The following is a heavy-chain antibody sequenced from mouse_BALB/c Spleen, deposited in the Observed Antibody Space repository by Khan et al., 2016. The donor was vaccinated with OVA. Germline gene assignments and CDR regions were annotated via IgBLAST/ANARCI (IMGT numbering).Heavy chain of an antibody. CDR3: ASKSYGKGAY. J-gene: IGHJ3*01. D-gene: IGHD2-1*01. CDR2: ISYDGSN. V-gene: IGHV3-6*02. Sequence: EVQLVESGPGLVKPSQSQSLTCSVTGYSITSGYYWSWIRQFPGNRLEWMGYISYDGSNNYNPSLKNRISITRDTSKKQFFLKLNSVTTEDTATYYCASKSYGKGAYWGQGTLVTVSA. CDR1: GYSITSGYY.